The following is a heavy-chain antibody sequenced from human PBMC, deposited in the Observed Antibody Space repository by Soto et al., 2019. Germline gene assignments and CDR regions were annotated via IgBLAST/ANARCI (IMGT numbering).Heavy chain of an antibody. CDR3: AREGTGFGESPPRGIDV. CDR2: IIPIFGTA. V-gene: IGHV1-69*13. J-gene: IGHJ6*02. CDR1: GGTFSSYA. D-gene: IGHD3-10*01. Sequence: ASVKVSCKASGGTFSSYAISWVRQAPGQGLEWMGGIIPIFGTANYAQKFQGRVTITADESTSTAYMELSSLRSEDTAVYFCAREGTGFGESPPRGIDVWGQGTTVTVSS.